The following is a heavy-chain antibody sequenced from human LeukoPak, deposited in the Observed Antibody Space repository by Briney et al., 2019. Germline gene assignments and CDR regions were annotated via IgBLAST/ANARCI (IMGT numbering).Heavy chain of an antibody. CDR3: ARELNYALAFDI. V-gene: IGHV3-23*01. CDR2: ISGSGGST. D-gene: IGHD1-7*01. Sequence: GGSLRLSCAASGFTFSSYAMSWVRQAPGKGLEWVSAISGSGGSTYYADSVKGRFTISRDNAKNSLYLQMNSLRAEDTAVYYCARELNYALAFDIWGQGTMVTVSS. J-gene: IGHJ3*02. CDR1: GFTFSSYA.